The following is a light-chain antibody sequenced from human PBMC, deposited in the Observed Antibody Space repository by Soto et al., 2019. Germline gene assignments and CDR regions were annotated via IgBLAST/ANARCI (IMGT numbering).Light chain of an antibody. J-gene: IGKJ4*01. Sequence: DIQMTQSPATLSASVGDRVTITCRASQSVRSWLAWFQQKPGTAPKFLIFYASRLESGVPSRFSGSASGTEFTLTISSLQPDDFATYYCQQYDNYPLTFGGGTKVDIK. CDR2: YAS. CDR1: QSVRSW. CDR3: QQYDNYPLT. V-gene: IGKV1-5*01.